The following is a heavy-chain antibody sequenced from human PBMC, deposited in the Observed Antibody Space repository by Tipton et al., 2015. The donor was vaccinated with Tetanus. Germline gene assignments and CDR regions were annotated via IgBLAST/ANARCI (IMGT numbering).Heavy chain of an antibody. Sequence: LRLSCTVSGGSISGSSYYWSWIRQPPEKGLEWIGYIHHSWSTNYNPSLNSRISISTDTSKNQFSLTVRSVTAAGTAVYYCARQVGDTYGSALDHWGQGTLVTVSS. D-gene: IGHD5-18*01. CDR2: IHHSWST. J-gene: IGHJ5*02. CDR1: GGSISGSSYY. V-gene: IGHV4-61*05. CDR3: ARQVGDTYGSALDH.